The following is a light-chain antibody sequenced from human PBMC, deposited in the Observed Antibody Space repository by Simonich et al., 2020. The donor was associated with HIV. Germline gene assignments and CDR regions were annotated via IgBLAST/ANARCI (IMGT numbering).Light chain of an antibody. J-gene: IGKJ4*01. V-gene: IGKV3-11*01. CDR1: QSVSSY. CDR3: QQRNSYPLT. Sequence: EIVLTQSPATLSLSPGERATLSCRASQSVSSYLAWYQQKLGQAPRLLIYDASNRATGIPARFSGSGSGTDFTLTISSLEPEDFAVYYCQQRNSYPLTFGGGTKVEIK. CDR2: DAS.